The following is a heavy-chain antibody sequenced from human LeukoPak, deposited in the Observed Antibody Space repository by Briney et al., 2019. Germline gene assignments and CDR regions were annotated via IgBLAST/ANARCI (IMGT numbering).Heavy chain of an antibody. D-gene: IGHD4-17*01. CDR3: ARHVATVTTWDLYYFDY. V-gene: IGHV4-39*01. J-gene: IGHJ4*02. CDR2: IYYSGST. CDR1: GGSISSSSYY. Sequence: SETLSHTCTVSGGSISSSSYYWGWIRQPPGKGLEWIGSIYYSGSTYYNPSLKSRVTISVDTSKNQFSLKLSSVTAADTAVYYCARHVATVTTWDLYYFDYWGQGTLVTVSS.